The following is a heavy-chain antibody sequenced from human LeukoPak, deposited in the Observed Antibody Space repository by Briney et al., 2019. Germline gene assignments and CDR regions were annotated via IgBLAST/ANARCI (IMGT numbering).Heavy chain of an antibody. D-gene: IGHD3-22*01. V-gene: IGHV3-30*03. CDR2: ISYDGSNK. CDR3: ARDFYDSSGYYQVNY. CDR1: GFTFSSYG. Sequence: GGSLRLSCAASGFTFSSYGMHWVRQAPGKGLEWVAVISYDGSNKDFADSLKGRFTISRDNSKSTLYLQVNSLRAEDTAVYYCARDFYDSSGYYQVNYWGQGTLVTVSS. J-gene: IGHJ4*02.